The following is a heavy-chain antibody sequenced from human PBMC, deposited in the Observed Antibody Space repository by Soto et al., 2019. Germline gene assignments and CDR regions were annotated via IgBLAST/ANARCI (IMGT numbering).Heavy chain of an antibody. D-gene: IGHD3-22*01. CDR2: INPSGGST. Sequence: ASVKVSCKASGYTFTSYYMHWVRQAPGQGLEWMGIINPSGGSTSYAQKFQGRVTMTRDTSTSTVYMELSSLRSEDTAVYYCARDRTDSSGYLYYYYGMDVWGQGTTVTVSS. V-gene: IGHV1-46*01. CDR1: GYTFTSYY. CDR3: ARDRTDSSGYLYYYYGMDV. J-gene: IGHJ6*02.